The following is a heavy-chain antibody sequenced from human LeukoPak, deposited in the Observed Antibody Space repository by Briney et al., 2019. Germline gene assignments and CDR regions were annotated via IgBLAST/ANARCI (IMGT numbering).Heavy chain of an antibody. CDR1: GGSFSGYY. J-gene: IGHJ3*02. CDR3: AIDSSGPVGGFDI. D-gene: IGHD3-22*01. Sequence: SSETLSLTCAVYGGSFSGYYWSWIRQPPGKGLEWIGYIYYSGSTYYNPSLKSRVTISVDTSKNQFSLKLSSVTAADTAVYYCAIDSSGPVGGFDIWGQGTMVTVSS. V-gene: IGHV4-59*06. CDR2: IYYSGST.